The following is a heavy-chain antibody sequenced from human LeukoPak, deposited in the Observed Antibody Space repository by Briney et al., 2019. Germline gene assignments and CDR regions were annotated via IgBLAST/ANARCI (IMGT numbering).Heavy chain of an antibody. V-gene: IGHV1-2*02. J-gene: IGHJ4*02. CDR1: GYTFTAYY. CDR3: ARSLVGATTDFDY. Sequence: ASLKVSCKASGYTFTAYYMHWVRQAPGQGLEWMGWINPISGGTNYAQKFQGRVTMTRDTSITTAYMELSRLRSDDTAVYYCARSLVGATTDFDYWGQGTLVTVSS. D-gene: IGHD1-26*01. CDR2: INPISGGT.